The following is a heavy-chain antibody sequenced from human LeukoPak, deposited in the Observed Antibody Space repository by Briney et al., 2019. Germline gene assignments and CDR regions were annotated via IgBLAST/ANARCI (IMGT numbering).Heavy chain of an antibody. CDR1: GGSFSGYY. CDR3: ARAWAKSLDY. V-gene: IGHV4-34*01. Sequence: PSETLSLTCAVYGGSFSGYYWGWIRQPPGKGLEWIGEINHSGSTNYNPSLKSRVTISVDTSKNQFSLKLSSVTAADTAVYYCARAWAKSLDYWGQGTLVTVSS. CDR2: INHSGST. J-gene: IGHJ4*02. D-gene: IGHD7-27*01.